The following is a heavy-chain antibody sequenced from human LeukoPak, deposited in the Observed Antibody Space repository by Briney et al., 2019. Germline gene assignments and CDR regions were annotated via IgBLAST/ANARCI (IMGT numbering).Heavy chain of an antibody. CDR3: ARRVGIAPAGKVYWFDP. D-gene: IGHD6-13*01. Sequence: PSETLSLTCTVSGGSISSYYWSWIRQPPGKGLEWIGYIYYSGSTNYNPSLKSRVTISVDTSKNQFSLKLSSVTAADTAVYYCARRVGIAPAGKVYWFDPWGQGTLVTVSS. CDR1: GGSISSYY. J-gene: IGHJ5*02. CDR2: IYYSGST. V-gene: IGHV4-59*08.